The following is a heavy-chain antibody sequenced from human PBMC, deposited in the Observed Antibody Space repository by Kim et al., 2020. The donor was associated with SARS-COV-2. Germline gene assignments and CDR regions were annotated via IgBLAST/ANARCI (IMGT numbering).Heavy chain of an antibody. D-gene: IGHD2-21*01. J-gene: IGHJ3*02. CDR3: ARAYCGGDCYQVDAFDI. Sequence: GGSLRLSCAASGFTFSSYGMHWVRQAPGKGLEWVAVIWYDGSNKYYADSVKGRFTISRDNSKNTLYLQMNSLRAEDTAVYYCARAYCGGDCYQVDAFDIWGQGTMVTVSS. CDR1: GFTFSSYG. CDR2: IWYDGSNK. V-gene: IGHV3-33*01.